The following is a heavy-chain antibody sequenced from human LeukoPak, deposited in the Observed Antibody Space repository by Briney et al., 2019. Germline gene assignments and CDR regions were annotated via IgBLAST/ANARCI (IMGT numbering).Heavy chain of an antibody. CDR1: GGTFSSYA. CDR2: IIPIFGTA. CDR3: ARAIEQQLVYYMDV. D-gene: IGHD6-13*01. Sequence: ASVKVSCKASGGTFSSYAISWVRQAPGQGLEWMGGIIPIFGTANYAQKFQGRVTITADESTSTAYTELSSLRSEDTAVYYCARAIEQQLVYYMDVWGKGTTVTVSS. J-gene: IGHJ6*03. V-gene: IGHV1-69*13.